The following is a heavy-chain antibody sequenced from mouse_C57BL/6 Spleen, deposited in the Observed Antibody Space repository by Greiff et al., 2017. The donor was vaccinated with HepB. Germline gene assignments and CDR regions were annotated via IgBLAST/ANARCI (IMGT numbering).Heavy chain of an antibody. V-gene: IGHV1-81*01. CDR3: ARFITTVVATPYAMDY. CDR1: GYTFTSYG. CDR2: IYPRSGNT. Sequence: QVQLQQSGAELARPGASVKLSCKASGYTFTSYGISWVKQRTGQGLEWIGEIYPRSGNTYYNEKFKGKATLTADKSSSTAYMELRSLTSEDSAVYFCARFITTVVATPYAMDYWGQGTSVTVSS. J-gene: IGHJ4*01. D-gene: IGHD1-1*01.